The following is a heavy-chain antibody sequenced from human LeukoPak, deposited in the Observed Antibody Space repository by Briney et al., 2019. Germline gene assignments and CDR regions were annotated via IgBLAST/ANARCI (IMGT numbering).Heavy chain of an antibody. CDR2: ISYDGSNK. J-gene: IGHJ6*02. Sequence: GGSLRLSCAASGFTFSSYAMHWVRQAPGKGLEGVAVISYDGSNKYYADSVKGRFTISGDNSKNTLYLQMNSLRAEDTAVYYCARELCSSTSCYGRYYGMDVWGQGTTVTVSS. D-gene: IGHD2-2*01. CDR1: GFTFSSYA. V-gene: IGHV3-30-3*01. CDR3: ARELCSSTSCYGRYYGMDV.